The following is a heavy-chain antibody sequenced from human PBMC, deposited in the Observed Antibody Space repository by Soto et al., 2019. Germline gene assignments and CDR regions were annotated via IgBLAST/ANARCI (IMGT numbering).Heavy chain of an antibody. Sequence: GGSLRLSCAVSGFTFSSYAMSWVRQAPGKGLEWVSAISGSGVSTYYADSAKGRFTISRDNSKNTLYLQMKSLRAEDTAVYYCAKSQGFGIGGSLPGPLDYWGLGTLVTVSS. V-gene: IGHV3-23*01. CDR3: AKSQGFGIGGSLPGPLDY. CDR2: ISGSGVST. D-gene: IGHD2-15*01. CDR1: GFTFSSYA. J-gene: IGHJ4*02.